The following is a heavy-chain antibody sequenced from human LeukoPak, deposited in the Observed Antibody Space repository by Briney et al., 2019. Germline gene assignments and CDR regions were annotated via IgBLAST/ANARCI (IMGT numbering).Heavy chain of an antibody. CDR2: MNPNSGNT. D-gene: IGHD6-13*01. Sequence: GASVKVSCKASGYTFTGYYMHWVRQAPGQGLEWMGWMNPNSGNTGYAQKFQGRVTITRNTSISTAYMELSSLRSEDTAVYYCARSPGYSSSWYSYYYYYYYMDVWGKGTTVTVSS. J-gene: IGHJ6*03. CDR3: ARSPGYSSSWYSYYYYYYYMDV. CDR1: GYTFTGYY. V-gene: IGHV1-8*03.